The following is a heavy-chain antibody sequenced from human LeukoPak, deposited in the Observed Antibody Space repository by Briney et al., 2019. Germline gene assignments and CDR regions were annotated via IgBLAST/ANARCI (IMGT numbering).Heavy chain of an antibody. D-gene: IGHD3-3*01. V-gene: IGHV4-38-2*02. Sequence: SETLSLTCTVSGYSISSGYYWGWIRQPPGKGLEWIGSIYHSGSTYYNPSLKSRVTISVDTSKNQFSLKLSSVTAADTAVYYCARETRFLEWLATNWGQGTLVTVSS. CDR3: ARETRFLEWLATN. CDR1: GYSISSGYY. CDR2: IYHSGST. J-gene: IGHJ4*02.